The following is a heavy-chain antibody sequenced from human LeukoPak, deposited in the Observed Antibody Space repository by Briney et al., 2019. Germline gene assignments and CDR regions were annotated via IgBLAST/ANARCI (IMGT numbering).Heavy chain of an antibody. V-gene: IGHV1-2*06. D-gene: IGHD1-20*01. J-gene: IGHJ4*02. CDR2: IDPNSGGT. Sequence: GASVKVSCKASGYTFTGYYMHWVRQAPGQGLEWMGRIDPNSGGTNYAQKFQGRVTMTRDTSISTAYMELSRLRSDDTAVYYCASGPYNWNDGGDYWGQGTLVTVSS. CDR3: ASGPYNWNDGGDY. CDR1: GYTFTGYY.